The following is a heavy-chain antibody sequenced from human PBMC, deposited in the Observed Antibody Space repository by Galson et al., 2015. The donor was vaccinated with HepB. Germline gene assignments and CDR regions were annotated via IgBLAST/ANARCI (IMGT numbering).Heavy chain of an antibody. CDR1: GFTFNNYG. D-gene: IGHD3-3*01. J-gene: IGHJ5*02. CDR2: ISYDGTSK. Sequence: SLRLSCAASGFTFNNYGIHWVRQAPGKGLEWVAVISYDGTSKYYADSVEGRFTISRDNSKNTLYLQMDSLRPEDTAIYYCAKGRYYDFWSAYDPWGQGALVTVSS. CDR3: AKGRYYDFWSAYDP. V-gene: IGHV3-30*18.